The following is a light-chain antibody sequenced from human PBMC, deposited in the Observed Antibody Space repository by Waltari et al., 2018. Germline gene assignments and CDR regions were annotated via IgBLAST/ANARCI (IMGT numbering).Light chain of an antibody. CDR1: SPDLGAYNY. Sequence: QSALTQPPPASGSPGQTLIIPFTGTSPDLGAYNYVPWYQQIPGRAPALIIYEVDRRPPGVPGRFSGSKSGNAASLTVSGLQTEDEGDYYCSSYAGSNKLIFGGVTKLTVL. CDR2: EVD. V-gene: IGLV2-8*01. J-gene: IGLJ2*01. CDR3: SSYAGSNKLI.